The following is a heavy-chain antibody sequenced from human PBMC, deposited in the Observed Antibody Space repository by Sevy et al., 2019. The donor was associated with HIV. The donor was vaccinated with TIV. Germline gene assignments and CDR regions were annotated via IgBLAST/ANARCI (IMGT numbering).Heavy chain of an antibody. CDR3: ARADQNITGYYYGMDV. Sequence: ASVKVSCKASGGTFSSYAISWVRQAPGQGLEWLGGIIPIFGAANYAQKFQGRVTITADESTSTAYMELSSLRSEDTALYYCARADQNITGYYYGMDVWGQGTTVTVSS. D-gene: IGHD3-3*01. V-gene: IGHV1-69*13. J-gene: IGHJ6*02. CDR1: GGTFSSYA. CDR2: IIPIFGAA.